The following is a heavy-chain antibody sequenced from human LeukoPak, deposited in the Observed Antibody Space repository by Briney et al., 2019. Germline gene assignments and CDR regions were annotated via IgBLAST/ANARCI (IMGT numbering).Heavy chain of an antibody. CDR1: GYRFATYW. Sequence: GESLKASCKVSGYRFATYWIGWVRQMPGKGLEWMGITYPDESDTRYSPSFQGQVTISADKSISTAYLQWSSLKASDTAMYYCATPYPREYCSSTTCYFNYWGQGTLVTVSS. V-gene: IGHV5-51*01. CDR3: ATPYPREYCSSTTCYFNY. J-gene: IGHJ4*02. D-gene: IGHD2-2*01. CDR2: TYPDESDT.